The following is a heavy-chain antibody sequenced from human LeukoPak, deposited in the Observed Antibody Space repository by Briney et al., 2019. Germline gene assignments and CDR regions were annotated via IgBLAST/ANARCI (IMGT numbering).Heavy chain of an antibody. CDR2: SSNSGSST. J-gene: IGHJ4*02. V-gene: IGHV3-23*01. CDR3: AKLTEPD. CDR1: GFTFSSYA. Sequence: GGSLRLSCAASGFTFSSYAMSWVRQAPGKGLEWVSTSSNSGSSTYYADSVRGRLTISRYNAKNTLYLQMNSLRAEDTAVYYCAKLTEPDWGQGTLVTVSS.